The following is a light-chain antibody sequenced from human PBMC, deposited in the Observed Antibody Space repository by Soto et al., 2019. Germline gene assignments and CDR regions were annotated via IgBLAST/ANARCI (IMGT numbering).Light chain of an antibody. J-gene: IGLJ1*01. V-gene: IGLV1-40*01. CDR3: QSYDYSLSGYV. CDR1: SSNIGADFD. Sequence: QSVLTQPPSVSGAPGQRVTISCTWSSSNIGADFDVQWYQQLPGAAPKVLIFANNNRPSGVPDRFSASKSGTSAALAISGLQVEDEADYYCQSYDYSLSGYVFGTGTKVTVL. CDR2: ANN.